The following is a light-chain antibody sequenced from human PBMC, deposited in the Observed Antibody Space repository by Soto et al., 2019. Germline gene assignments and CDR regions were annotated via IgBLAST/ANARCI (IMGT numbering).Light chain of an antibody. CDR3: QQRSTWPLT. Sequence: EIVFTQSPGTLSLSPGEGATVSCRASQSVSSYLAWYQQKPGQPPRLLIYDASNRATAIPARFSGSGSGTDFTLTISSLEPEDFAVYYCQQRSTWPLTFGGGTKVDNK. CDR2: DAS. CDR1: QSVSSY. V-gene: IGKV3-11*01. J-gene: IGKJ4*01.